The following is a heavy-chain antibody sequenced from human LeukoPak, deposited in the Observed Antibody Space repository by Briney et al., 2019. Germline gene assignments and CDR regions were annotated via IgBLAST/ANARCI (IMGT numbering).Heavy chain of an antibody. CDR1: GFTFSSYS. J-gene: IGHJ4*02. V-gene: IGHV3-21*01. CDR3: ARGIRYFDWSYDY. D-gene: IGHD3-9*01. Sequence: GGSLRLSCAASGFTFSSYSMIGVRQAPGKGLEWVSSISSSSSYIYYADSVTGRFTISRDNAKNSLYLQMNSPRAEDTAVYYCARGIRYFDWSYDYWGQGTLVTVSS. CDR2: ISSSSSYI.